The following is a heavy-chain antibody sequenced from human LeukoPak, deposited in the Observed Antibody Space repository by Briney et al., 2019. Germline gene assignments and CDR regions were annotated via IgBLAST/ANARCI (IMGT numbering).Heavy chain of an antibody. CDR1: GFTFSSYE. CDR2: INPSGARI. D-gene: IGHD5-24*01. J-gene: IGHJ4*02. CDR3: SREGSDGYNFDY. V-gene: IGHV3-48*03. Sequence: GGSLRLSRAASGFTFSSYELIGVGQAAGRGREGVSYINPSGARIYYADSVKGRFTISRDNAKNSLYLQMNSLRAEDTGVYYCSREGSDGYNFDYWGQGTLVTVSS.